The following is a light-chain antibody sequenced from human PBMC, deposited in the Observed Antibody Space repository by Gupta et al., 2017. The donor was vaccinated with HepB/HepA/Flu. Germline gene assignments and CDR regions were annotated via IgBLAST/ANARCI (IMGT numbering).Light chain of an antibody. V-gene: IGKV3-15*01. J-gene: IGKJ1*01. CDR2: GAS. Sequence: EIVMTQSPATLSVSPGERATLSCRASQSVSSNLAWYQQKPGQAPRLLIYGASTRATGIPARFSGSGPGTEFTLTISSLQSEDFAVYYCQQYKNWPQTFGQGTKVEIK. CDR3: QQYKNWPQT. CDR1: QSVSSN.